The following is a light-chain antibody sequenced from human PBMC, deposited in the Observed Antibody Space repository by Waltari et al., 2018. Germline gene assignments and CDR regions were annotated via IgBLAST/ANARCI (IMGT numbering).Light chain of an antibody. Sequence: EVVLTQSPATLSLSPGERATLSCRASQTIYNYLAWYQQKPGQAPRLLIYDASNRATGIPDRFSGSGSGTDFTLSISRLEPEDFVVYYCQHRNNWPWTFGQGSKVEIK. CDR1: QTIYNY. V-gene: IGKV3-11*01. CDR3: QHRNNWPWT. J-gene: IGKJ1*01. CDR2: DAS.